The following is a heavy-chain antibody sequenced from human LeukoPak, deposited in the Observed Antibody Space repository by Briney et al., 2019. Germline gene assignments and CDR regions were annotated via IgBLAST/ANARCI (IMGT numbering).Heavy chain of an antibody. D-gene: IGHD3-10*01. Sequence: GGSLRLSCAASGFTFDDYAMHWVRQAPGKGLEWVSGISWNSGSIGYADSVKGRFTISRDNAKNSLYLQMNSLRAEDTAVYYCARGGSGSYYYYYGMDVWGQGTTVTVSS. V-gene: IGHV3-9*01. CDR2: ISWNSGSI. J-gene: IGHJ6*02. CDR1: GFTFDDYA. CDR3: ARGGSGSYYYYYGMDV.